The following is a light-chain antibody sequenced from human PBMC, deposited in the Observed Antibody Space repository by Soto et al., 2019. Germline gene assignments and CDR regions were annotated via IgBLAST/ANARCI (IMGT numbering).Light chain of an antibody. Sequence: QAALTQPASVSGSPGQSITISCTGTSSDVGAYNYVSWYQQHQCKAPKLMIYEVSNRPSGVSNRFSGSKSANTASLTISGLQDGDEADYYCSSYTRSSTWLFGGGTTLPVL. V-gene: IGLV2-14*03. CDR2: EVS. J-gene: IGLJ3*02. CDR1: SSDVGAYNY. CDR3: SSYTRSSTWL.